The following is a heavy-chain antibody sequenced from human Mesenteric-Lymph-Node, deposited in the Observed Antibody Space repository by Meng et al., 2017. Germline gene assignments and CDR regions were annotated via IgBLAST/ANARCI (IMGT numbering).Heavy chain of an antibody. CDR1: GGSFSGYF. Sequence: ESLKISCAVYGGSFSGYFWGWIRQPPGKGLEWIGSIYHSGSTYYNPSLKSRVTISVDTSKNQFSLKLSSVTAADTAVYYCARDLDSVVVVAAKTNWFDPWGQGTLVTVSS. CDR3: ARDLDSVVVVAAKTNWFDP. CDR2: IYHSGST. V-gene: IGHV4-34*01. J-gene: IGHJ5*02. D-gene: IGHD2-15*01.